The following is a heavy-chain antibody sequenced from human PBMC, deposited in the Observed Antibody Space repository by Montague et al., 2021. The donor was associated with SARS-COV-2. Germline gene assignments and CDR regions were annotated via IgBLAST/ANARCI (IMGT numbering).Heavy chain of an antibody. V-gene: IGHV4-4*02. Sequence: SETLSLTCAVSGDSINSDHWWSWVRQPPGKGLGCIVETHHWGATNYPPSLRSRTIIFLDNSKNHFSLILTSVTAADTAMYYCASHFVWQQLSTWGQGTLVSVSS. CDR2: THHWGAT. CDR3: ASHFVWQQLST. D-gene: IGHD6-13*01. J-gene: IGHJ4*02. CDR1: GDSINSDHW.